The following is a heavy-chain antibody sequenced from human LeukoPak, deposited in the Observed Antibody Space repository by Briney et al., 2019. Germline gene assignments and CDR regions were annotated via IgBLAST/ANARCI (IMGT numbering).Heavy chain of an antibody. CDR3: ARQARPRDWNDGGYFDY. CDR2: IYYSGST. D-gene: IGHD1-1*01. Sequence: SETLSLTCTVSGGPVSSGSYYWSWIRQPPGKGLEWIGYIYYSGSTNYNPSLKSRVTISVDTSKNQFSLKLSSVTAADTAVYYCARQARPRDWNDGGYFDYWGQGTLVTVSS. J-gene: IGHJ4*02. CDR1: GGPVSSGSYY. V-gene: IGHV4-61*01.